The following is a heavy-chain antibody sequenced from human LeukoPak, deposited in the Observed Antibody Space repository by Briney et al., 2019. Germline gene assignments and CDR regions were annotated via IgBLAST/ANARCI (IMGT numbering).Heavy chain of an antibody. CDR2: INPSGGST. D-gene: IGHD2-21*02. CDR3: ARQGRLFGVVTVSNFDY. Sequence: ASVKVSCKASGYTFTSYYMHWVRQAPGQGLEWMGIINPSGGSTSYAQKFQGRVTMTRDTSTSTVYMELSSLRSEDTAVYYCARQGRLFGVVTVSNFDYWGQGTLVTVSS. CDR1: GYTFTSYY. V-gene: IGHV1-46*01. J-gene: IGHJ4*02.